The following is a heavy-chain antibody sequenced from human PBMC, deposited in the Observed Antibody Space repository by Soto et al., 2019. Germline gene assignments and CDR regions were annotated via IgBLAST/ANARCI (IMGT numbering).Heavy chain of an antibody. V-gene: IGHV1-3*01. CDR1: GYTFTNYA. J-gene: IGHJ4*02. Sequence: QVPLVQSGAEVKKPGASVKVSCKASGYTFTNYAMHWVRQAPGQRLEWMGWINAGNGNTKYSQKFQGRVTITRDTSASTAYMDLSSLRSEDTAVYYCARGPGGPDGPGDYWGQGTLVTVSS. D-gene: IGHD2-15*01. CDR3: ARGPGGPDGPGDY. CDR2: INAGNGNT.